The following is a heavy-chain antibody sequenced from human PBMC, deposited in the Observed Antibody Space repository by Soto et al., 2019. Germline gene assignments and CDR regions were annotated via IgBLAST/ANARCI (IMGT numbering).Heavy chain of an antibody. CDR3: AKGMYYYDSSGYRLFDY. Sequence: HPGGSLRLSCAASGFTFRNFAMNWVRQAPGKGLEWVSGISVSGGTTYYADSVRGRFTVSRDNSKNSVFLQMNSLRAEDTAVYLCAKGMYYYDSSGYRLFDYWGQGTLVTVSS. J-gene: IGHJ4*02. CDR2: ISVSGGTT. D-gene: IGHD3-22*01. V-gene: IGHV3-23*01. CDR1: GFTFRNFA.